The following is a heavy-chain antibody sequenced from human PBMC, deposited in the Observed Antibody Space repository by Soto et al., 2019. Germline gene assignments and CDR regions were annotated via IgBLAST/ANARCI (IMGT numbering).Heavy chain of an antibody. CDR3: ARVDGGHIDY. V-gene: IGHV1-69*01. D-gene: IGHD3-10*01. Sequence: QVPLVQSGAEVKKPGSSVKVSCKASGGTFSSYAISWVRQAPGQGLEWMGGIIPLFRTSNYAHKFQGRVTVTADESTSTVYLELRSLRSDDTAVYYCARVDGGHIDYWGQGTLVTISS. J-gene: IGHJ4*02. CDR1: GGTFSSYA. CDR2: IIPLFRTS.